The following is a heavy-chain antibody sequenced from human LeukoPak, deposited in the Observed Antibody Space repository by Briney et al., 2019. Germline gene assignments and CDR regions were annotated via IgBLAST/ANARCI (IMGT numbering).Heavy chain of an antibody. Sequence: PGGSLRLSCAASGFTFSSYEMNWVRQAPGKGLEWVSYISSSGSPIYYAESVKGRFTVSRDNAKNSLYLQMNSLRAEDTAVYYCATSMAEAGDYWGQGTLVTVSS. CDR2: ISSSGSPI. CDR3: ATSMAEAGDY. J-gene: IGHJ4*02. D-gene: IGHD6-13*01. V-gene: IGHV3-48*03. CDR1: GFTFSSYE.